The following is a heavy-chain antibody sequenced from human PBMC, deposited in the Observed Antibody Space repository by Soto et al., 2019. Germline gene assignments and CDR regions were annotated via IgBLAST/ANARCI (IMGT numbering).Heavy chain of an antibody. J-gene: IGHJ4*02. Sequence: PLETLSLTCAVYGGSFSGYYLSWIRQPPGKGLEWIGEINHSGSTNYNPSLKSRVTISVDTSKNQFSLKLSSVTAADTAVYYCARGKGSSWYRSTFDYWGQGTLVTVSS. CDR1: GGSFSGYY. D-gene: IGHD6-13*01. CDR3: ARGKGSSWYRSTFDY. V-gene: IGHV4-34*01. CDR2: INHSGST.